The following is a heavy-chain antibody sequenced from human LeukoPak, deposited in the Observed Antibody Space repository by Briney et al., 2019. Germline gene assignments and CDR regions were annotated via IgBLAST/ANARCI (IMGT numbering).Heavy chain of an antibody. Sequence: SQTLSLTCTVSGDSISSSTYYWSWIRQPAGKGLEWIGRINTFGSTNYNPSLKSRVTISVDTSKNQFSLKLSSVTAADTAVYYCARDEVGYNWFDPWGQGTLVTVSS. CDR2: INTFGST. CDR3: ARDEVGYNWFDP. J-gene: IGHJ5*02. CDR1: GDSISSSTYY. V-gene: IGHV4-61*02. D-gene: IGHD3-16*01.